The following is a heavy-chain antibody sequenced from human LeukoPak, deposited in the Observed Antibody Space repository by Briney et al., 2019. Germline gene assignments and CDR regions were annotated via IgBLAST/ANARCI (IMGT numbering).Heavy chain of an antibody. CDR1: GGSISSYY. CDR2: IYYSGST. Sequence: SETLSLTCTVSGGSISSYYWSWIRQPPGKGLEWIGYIYYSGSTNYNPSLKSRATISVDTSKNQFSLKLSSVTAADTAVYYCARAGVGATRVDPWGQGTLVTVSS. V-gene: IGHV4-59*01. D-gene: IGHD1-26*01. CDR3: ARAGVGATRVDP. J-gene: IGHJ5*02.